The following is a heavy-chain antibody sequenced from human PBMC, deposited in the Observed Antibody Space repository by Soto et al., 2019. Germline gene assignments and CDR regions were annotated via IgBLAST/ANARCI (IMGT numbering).Heavy chain of an antibody. Sequence: SVKVSCKAPGGTFSSYAISWVRQAPGQGLEWMGGIIPIFGTANYAQKFQGRVTITADESTSTAYMELSSLRSEDTAVYYCARGRYYDSSGYFDYWGQGTLVTVSS. J-gene: IGHJ4*02. CDR1: GGTFSSYA. V-gene: IGHV1-69*13. D-gene: IGHD3-22*01. CDR2: IIPIFGTA. CDR3: ARGRYYDSSGYFDY.